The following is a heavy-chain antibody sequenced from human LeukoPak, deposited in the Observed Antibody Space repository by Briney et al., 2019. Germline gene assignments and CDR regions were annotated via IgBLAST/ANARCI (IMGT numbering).Heavy chain of an antibody. J-gene: IGHJ3*02. Sequence: SETLSLTCTVSGGSISSYYWSWIRQPPGKGLEWIGYIYYSGSTNYNPSLKSRVTISVDTSKNQFSLKLSSVTAADTAVYYCARWSVSSSWYGGDDAFDIWGQGTMVTVSS. CDR2: IYYSGST. CDR3: ARWSVSSSWYGGDDAFDI. CDR1: GGSISSYY. V-gene: IGHV4-59*01. D-gene: IGHD6-13*01.